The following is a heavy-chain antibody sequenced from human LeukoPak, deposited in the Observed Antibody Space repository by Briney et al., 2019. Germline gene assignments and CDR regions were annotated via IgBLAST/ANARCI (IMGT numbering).Heavy chain of an antibody. CDR3: ARQQPSYYAMDV. CDR1: GGSISDYF. Sequence: SETLSLTCAVSGGSISDYFWTWIRQPVGKGLEWIGRIYITGSTNYNPSLKSRVTMSIDTSKSQFSLRLTSVTAADTAVYYCARQQPSYYAMDVWGQGTTVTVSS. D-gene: IGHD1/OR15-1a*01. CDR2: IYITGST. J-gene: IGHJ6*02. V-gene: IGHV4-4*07.